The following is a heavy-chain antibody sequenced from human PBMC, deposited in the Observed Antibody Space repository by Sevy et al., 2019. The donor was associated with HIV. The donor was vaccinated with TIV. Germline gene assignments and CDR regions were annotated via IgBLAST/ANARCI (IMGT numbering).Heavy chain of an antibody. V-gene: IGHV3-30*18. Sequence: GGSLRLSCAGSGFAFRYYAMHWVRQAPGKGLEWVGVISFGGNGQRLADSVKGRFTISRDNYAFTLYLQIDDLRAEDTALYYCAKGGYMVQGKLETWGQGTLVTVS. D-gene: IGHD3-10*01. CDR1: GFAFRYYA. CDR2: ISFGGNGQ. J-gene: IGHJ5*02. CDR3: AKGGYMVQGKLET.